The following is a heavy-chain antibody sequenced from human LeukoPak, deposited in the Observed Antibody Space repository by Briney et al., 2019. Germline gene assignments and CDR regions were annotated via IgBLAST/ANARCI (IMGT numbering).Heavy chain of an antibody. J-gene: IGHJ4*02. D-gene: IGHD4-17*01. CDR2: FDPEDGET. Sequence: ASVKVSCKVSGYTLSELSMHWVRQAPGKGLEWMGGFDPEDGETIYAQKFQGRVTMTEDTSTDTAYMELSSLKSDDTAVYYRATVSLYGDHGGLDYWGQGTLVTVSS. CDR1: GYTLSELS. CDR3: ATVSLYGDHGGLDY. V-gene: IGHV1-24*01.